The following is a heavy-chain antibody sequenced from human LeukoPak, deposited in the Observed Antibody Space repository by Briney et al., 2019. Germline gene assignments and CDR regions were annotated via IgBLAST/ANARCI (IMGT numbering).Heavy chain of an antibody. Sequence: SETLSLTCTVSGGSISSYYWSWIRQPPGKGLEWIGYIYYSGNTNYNPSLKSRVTISVDTSKNKFSLKLNSVTAADTAVYYCARYCSGGSCYSYFDYWGQGTLVTVSS. J-gene: IGHJ4*02. CDR1: GGSISSYY. CDR3: ARYCSGGSCYSYFDY. CDR2: IYYSGNT. D-gene: IGHD2-15*01. V-gene: IGHV4-59*01.